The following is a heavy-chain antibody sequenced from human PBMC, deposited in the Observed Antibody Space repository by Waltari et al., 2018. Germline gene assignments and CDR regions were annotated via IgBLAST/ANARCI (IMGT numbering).Heavy chain of an antibody. V-gene: IGHV3-21*06. CDR1: GFTFTTFS. CDR3: AREGGTGTS. CDR2: ISSGSTYK. D-gene: IGHD1-7*01. Sequence: EVQLVESGGGLVNPGGSLRLSCAASGFTFTTFSMNGVRQAPGKGLGWVSSISSGSTYKNYADSVKGRFSISRDNAKSLLYLQMNSLRAEDTAVYYCAREGGTGTSWGQGTLVTVSS. J-gene: IGHJ4*02.